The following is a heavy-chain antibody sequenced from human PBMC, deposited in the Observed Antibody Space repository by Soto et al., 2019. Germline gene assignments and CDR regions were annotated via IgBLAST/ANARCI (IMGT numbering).Heavy chain of an antibody. CDR3: ARASCSGGSCYPSYHYYYGMDV. J-gene: IGHJ6*02. CDR2: IIPIFGTA. D-gene: IGHD2-15*01. CDR1: GGTFSSYA. Sequence: SVKVSCKASGGTFSSYAISWVRQAPGQGLEWMGGIIPIFGTANYAQKFQDRVTITADESTSTAYMELSSLRSEDTAVYYCARASCSGGSCYPSYHYYYGMDVWGQGTTVTVSS. V-gene: IGHV1-69*13.